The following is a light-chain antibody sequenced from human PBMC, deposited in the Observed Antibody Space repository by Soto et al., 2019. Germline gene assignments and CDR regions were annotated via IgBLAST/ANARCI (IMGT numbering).Light chain of an antibody. CDR3: QQYVDLPRT. Sequence: EIVMTQSPVTLSVSPGERVTLSCRASQSVSSNLAWYQQKPGQAPSLLIYGASSRATGIPDRFSGSGSGTDFTLSIGRLEPEDFAVYYCQQYVDLPRTFGQGTKVDI. CDR1: QSVSSN. V-gene: IGKV3-20*01. CDR2: GAS. J-gene: IGKJ1*01.